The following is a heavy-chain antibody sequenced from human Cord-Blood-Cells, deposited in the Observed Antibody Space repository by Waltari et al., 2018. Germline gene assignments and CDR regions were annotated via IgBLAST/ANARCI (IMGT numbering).Heavy chain of an antibody. J-gene: IGHJ3*02. V-gene: IGHV4-38-2*01. D-gene: IGHD3-10*01. CDR1: GYSLSSGYY. CDR2: IYHSGST. CDR3: ASERGYYGSGSYDAFDI. Sequence: QVQLQESGPGLVKPSETLSLTCAVSGYSLSSGYYWGWIRQPPGKGLEWIGSIYHSGSTYYNPSLKSRVTISVDTSKNQFSLKLSSVTAADTAVYYCASERGYYGSGSYDAFDIWGQGTMVTVSS.